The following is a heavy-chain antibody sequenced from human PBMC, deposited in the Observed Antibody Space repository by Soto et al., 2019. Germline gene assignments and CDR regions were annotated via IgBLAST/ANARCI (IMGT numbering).Heavy chain of an antibody. J-gene: IGHJ5*02. CDR2: IYYSGST. CDR1: GGSISSGDYY. Sequence: SETLSLTCTVSGGSISSGDYYWSWIRQPPGKGLEWIGYIYYSGSTYYNPSLKSRVTISVDTSKILFSLKLRSVTAADTAVYYCAVGYCSGGSCYPFDPRGQGTLVTVSS. CDR3: AVGYCSGGSCYPFDP. D-gene: IGHD2-15*01. V-gene: IGHV4-30-4*01.